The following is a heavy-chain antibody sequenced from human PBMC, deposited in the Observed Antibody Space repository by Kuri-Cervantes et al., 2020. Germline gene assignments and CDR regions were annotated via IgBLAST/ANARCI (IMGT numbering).Heavy chain of an antibody. CDR2: ISYDGSNK. Sequence: GGSLRLSCAASGFTFSSYGMHWVRQAPGKGLEWVAVISYDGSNKYYADSVKGRFTISRDNSKNTLYLQMNSLRAEDTAVYYCAKVSYYGSGSYYLRAFDIWGQGTMVTVSS. D-gene: IGHD3-10*01. J-gene: IGHJ3*02. CDR1: GFTFSSYG. CDR3: AKVSYYGSGSYYLRAFDI. V-gene: IGHV3-30*18.